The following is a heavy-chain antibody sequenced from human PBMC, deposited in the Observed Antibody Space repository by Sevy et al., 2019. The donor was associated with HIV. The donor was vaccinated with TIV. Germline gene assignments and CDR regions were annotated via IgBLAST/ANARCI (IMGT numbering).Heavy chain of an antibody. CDR3: ARGIVANYFDY. J-gene: IGHJ4*02. CDR2: FYYSGIT. D-gene: IGHD5-12*01. Sequence: SETLSLTCTVSGDSISSYYWSWIRQPPGKGLEWIGYFYYSGITNYNPSVKSRVTISVDTSRNQISLKLSSVTAADTAVYYCARGIVANYFDYWGQGTLVTVSS. V-gene: IGHV4-59*01. CDR1: GDSISSYY.